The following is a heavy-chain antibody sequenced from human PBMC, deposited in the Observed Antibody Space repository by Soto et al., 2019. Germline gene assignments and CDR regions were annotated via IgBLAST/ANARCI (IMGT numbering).Heavy chain of an antibody. CDR1: GGTFSSYA. J-gene: IGHJ4*02. Sequence: QVQLVQSGAEVKKPGSSVKVSCKASGGTFSSYAISWVRQAPGQGLEWMGGIIPIFGSANYAQDLQGRVTITADTSTSTVYMELSSLRSEDTAVYYCAREVVTTIPGYQYFDYWGQGTLVTVSS. CDR3: AREVVTTIPGYQYFDY. D-gene: IGHD2-21*02. V-gene: IGHV1-69*06. CDR2: IIPIFGSA.